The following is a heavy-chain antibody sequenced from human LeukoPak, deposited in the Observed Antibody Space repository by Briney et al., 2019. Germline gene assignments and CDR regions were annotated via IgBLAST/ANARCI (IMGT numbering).Heavy chain of an antibody. CDR1: GGSISSGGYY. V-gene: IGHV4-31*03. J-gene: IGHJ4*02. Sequence: TLSLTCTVSGGSISSGGYYWSWIRQHAGQGLEWIGYIHYSGSTYYNPSLKSRVTISADTSKNQFSLKLSSMTAADTVVYYCASSRDRIHYAAFDYWGQGTLVTVSS. CDR3: ASSRDRIHYAAFDY. D-gene: IGHD4-17*01. CDR2: IHYSGST.